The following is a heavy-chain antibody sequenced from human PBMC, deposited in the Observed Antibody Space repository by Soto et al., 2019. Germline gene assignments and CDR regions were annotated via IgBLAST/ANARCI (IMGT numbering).Heavy chain of an antibody. CDR2: MNPGNGNT. V-gene: IGHV1-8*01. D-gene: IGHD3-22*01. Sequence: ASVKVSCKASGYSFTNNDVTWVRQATGQGLEWMGWMNPGNGNTGYAQKFQDRVTMTTDTSTSIAYMELRSLRSDDTAVYYCARVEDYFDSSAYGYWGQGTLVTVSS. CDR3: ARVEDYFDSSAYGY. J-gene: IGHJ4*02. CDR1: GYSFTNND.